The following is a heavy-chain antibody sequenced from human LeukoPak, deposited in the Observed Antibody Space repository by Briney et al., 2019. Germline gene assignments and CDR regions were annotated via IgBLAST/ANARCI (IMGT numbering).Heavy chain of an antibody. D-gene: IGHD1-1*01. J-gene: IGHJ4*02. V-gene: IGHV3-66*04. CDR1: GFTFNTYA. Sequence: GGSLRLSCAASGFTFNTYAMSWVRQAPGKGLEWVSVIYSGGSTYYTGSVKGRFTISRDDSKNTLYLQMNSLRAEDTAVYYCVRHTENGYYFDYWGQGTLVTVSS. CDR3: VRHTENGYYFDY. CDR2: IYSGGST.